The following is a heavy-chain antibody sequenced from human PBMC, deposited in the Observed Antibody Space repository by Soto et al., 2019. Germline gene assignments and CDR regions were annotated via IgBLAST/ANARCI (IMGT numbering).Heavy chain of an antibody. V-gene: IGHV3-74*01. D-gene: IGHD2-15*01. CDR3: VTGRGYCSGGSCYPRDY. Sequence: EVQLVESGGGLPQPGGSLRLSCVAYGFTFSNSWMHWVRQAPGKGLVWVSRVNSDGSSTSYADSVKGRFTISRDNAKNTLYLQMNSLSAEDTAVYYCVTGRGYCSGGSCYPRDYWGQGTLVTVSS. CDR2: VNSDGSST. J-gene: IGHJ4*02. CDR1: GFTFSNSW.